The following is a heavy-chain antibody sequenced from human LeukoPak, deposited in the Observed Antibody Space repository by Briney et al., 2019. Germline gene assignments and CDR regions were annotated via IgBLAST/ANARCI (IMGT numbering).Heavy chain of an antibody. J-gene: IGHJ4*02. CDR1: GFSVSNNY. CDR3: ARSHSLDY. V-gene: IGHV3-53*01. CDR2: IYSTGST. Sequence: PGGSLRLSCAASGFSVSNNYMTWVRQAPGKGLEWLSIIYSTGSTFYADSVKGRVAISRDHSKNTVYLQMNNLRVEDTAVYYCARSHSLDYWGQGTLVTVSS.